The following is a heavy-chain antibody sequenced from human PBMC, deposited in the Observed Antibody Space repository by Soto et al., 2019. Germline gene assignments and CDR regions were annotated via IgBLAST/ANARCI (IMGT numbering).Heavy chain of an antibody. CDR1: GGSISSYY. D-gene: IGHD3-9*01. J-gene: IGHJ4*02. V-gene: IGHV4-59*12. CDR3: TRALLKSLDF. CDR2: IYYSGST. Sequence: PSETLSLTCTVSGGSISSYYWSWIRQPPGKGLEWIGYIYYSGSTNYNPSLKSRVIISQDKSKNQFSLNLNSVTAADTAMYYCTRALLKSLDFWAQGTLVTVSS.